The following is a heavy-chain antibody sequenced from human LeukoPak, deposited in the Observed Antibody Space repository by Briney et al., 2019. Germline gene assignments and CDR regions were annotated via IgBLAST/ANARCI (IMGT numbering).Heavy chain of an antibody. V-gene: IGHV3-23*01. CDR1: GFTFSTFA. CDR3: AKDSENRIAARPFFHY. J-gene: IGHJ4*02. D-gene: IGHD6-6*01. Sequence: PGGSLRLSCAASGFTFSTFAMTWVRQAPGKGLEWVSVISGSGGSTYYADSVKGRFTISRDNSKNTLYLQMNSLSAEDTAVYYCAKDSENRIAARPFFHYWGQGTLVTVSS. CDR2: ISGSGGST.